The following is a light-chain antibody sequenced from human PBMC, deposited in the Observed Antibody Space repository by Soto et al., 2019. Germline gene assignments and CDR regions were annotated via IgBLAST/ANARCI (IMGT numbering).Light chain of an antibody. CDR2: GAS. Sequence: EIVLTQSPGTLSMSPGERATLSCRASQTLNSGYLAWYQQKPGQAPRLLIYGASSRATGIPDRFSGSRSGRDFTLSISRLEPEDFAVYYCQQYGSAPYTFGQGPKLEIK. CDR1: QTLNSGY. CDR3: QQYGSAPYT. J-gene: IGKJ2*01. V-gene: IGKV3-20*01.